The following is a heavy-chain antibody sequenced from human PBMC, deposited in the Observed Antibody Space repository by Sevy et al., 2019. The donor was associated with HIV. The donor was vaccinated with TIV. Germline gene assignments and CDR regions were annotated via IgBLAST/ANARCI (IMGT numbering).Heavy chain of an antibody. J-gene: IGHJ4*02. CDR3: ARAIGTQVAGLYYFDY. CDR2: IYHSGYS. CDR1: GYSISSDYY. D-gene: IGHD6-19*01. V-gene: IGHV4-38-2*01. Sequence: SETLSLTCAVSGYSISSDYYWGWIRQPPGKGLEWIGGIYHSGYSYYNPSLKSRVTILVDTSKNQFSLKLSSVTAADTAVYYCARAIGTQVAGLYYFDYWGQGTLVTVSS.